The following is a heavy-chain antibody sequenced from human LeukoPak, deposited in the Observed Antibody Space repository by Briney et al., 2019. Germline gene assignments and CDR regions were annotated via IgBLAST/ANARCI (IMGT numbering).Heavy chain of an antibody. CDR3: ARAPFGSGSYKDY. Sequence: GASLKISCKGSGYTFTTYWIGWVRQMPGKGLEWMGIIYPGDSDTRYSPSFQGQVTISVDKSISTASLQWSSLKASDTAMYYCARAPFGSGSYKDYWGQGTLVTVSS. J-gene: IGHJ4*02. CDR1: GYTFTTYW. D-gene: IGHD3-10*01. V-gene: IGHV5-51*01. CDR2: IYPGDSDT.